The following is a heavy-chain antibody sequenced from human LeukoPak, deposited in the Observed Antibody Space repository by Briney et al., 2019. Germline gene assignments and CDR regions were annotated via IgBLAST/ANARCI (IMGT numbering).Heavy chain of an antibody. CDR2: ISYDGSNK. Sequence: GGSLRLSCAASGFTFSSYAMSWVRQAPGKGLEWVAVISYDGSNKYYADSVKGRFTISRDNSKNTLYLQMNSLRAEDTAVYYCARNRGGSPKLYYFDYWGQGTLVTVSS. CDR3: ARNRGGSPKLYYFDY. D-gene: IGHD2-15*01. CDR1: GFTFSSYA. V-gene: IGHV3-30*04. J-gene: IGHJ4*02.